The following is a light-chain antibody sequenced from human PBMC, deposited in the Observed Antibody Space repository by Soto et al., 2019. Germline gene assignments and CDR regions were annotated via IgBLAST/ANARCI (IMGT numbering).Light chain of an antibody. CDR2: GAS. Sequence: EIVLTQSPGTLSLSPGERATLSCRASQSVSSSYLAWYQQKPGQAPRLLIYGASSRATGIPDRLSGSGSGTDFTLTIRRLEPEDFAVYYCQQYGSSLFTFGPGTKVDI. CDR3: QQYGSSLFT. V-gene: IGKV3-20*01. CDR1: QSVSSSY. J-gene: IGKJ3*01.